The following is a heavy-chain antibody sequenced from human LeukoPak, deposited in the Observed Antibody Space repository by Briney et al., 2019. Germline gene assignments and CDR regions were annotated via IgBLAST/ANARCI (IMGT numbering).Heavy chain of an antibody. CDR2: INPSGGST. CDR1: GYNFISYY. J-gene: IGHJ6*02. Sequence: ASVKVSCKASGYNFISYYMHWVRQAPGQGLEWMGIINPSGGSTSYAQKFQDRVTTTRDTSTSTVYMELSSLKSKDTAVYYCAREDVVLVDAVRYYYYGMDAWGQGTTVTVSS. CDR3: AREDVVLVDAVRYYYYGMDA. V-gene: IGHV1-46*01. D-gene: IGHD2-8*01.